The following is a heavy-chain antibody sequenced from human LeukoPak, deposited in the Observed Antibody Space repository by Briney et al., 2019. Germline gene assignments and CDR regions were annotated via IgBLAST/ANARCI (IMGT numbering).Heavy chain of an antibody. CDR1: GGSISSGDYY. CDR2: IYYSGST. CDR3: ARTVEGLWFGVSGFDP. J-gene: IGHJ5*02. V-gene: IGHV4-30-4*01. Sequence: SETLSLTCTVSGGSISSGDYYWSWIRQPPGKGLEWIGYIYYSGSTYYNPSLKSRVTISVDTSKNQFSLKLSPVTAADTAVYYCARTVEGLWFGVSGFDPWGQGTLVTVSS. D-gene: IGHD3-10*01.